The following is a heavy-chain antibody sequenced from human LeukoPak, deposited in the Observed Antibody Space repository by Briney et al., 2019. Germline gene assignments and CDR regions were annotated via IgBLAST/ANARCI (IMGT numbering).Heavy chain of an antibody. Sequence: ASVKVSCKASGYTFTSYGISWVRQAPGQGLEWMGWISAYNGNTNYAQKLQGRVTMTTDTSTSTAYMELRSLRSDDTAVYYCVRDHENSSSRRQVFYYYYYMDVWGKGTTVTVSS. D-gene: IGHD6-6*01. V-gene: IGHV1-18*01. CDR3: VRDHENSSSRRQVFYYYYYMDV. J-gene: IGHJ6*03. CDR1: GYTFTSYG. CDR2: ISAYNGNT.